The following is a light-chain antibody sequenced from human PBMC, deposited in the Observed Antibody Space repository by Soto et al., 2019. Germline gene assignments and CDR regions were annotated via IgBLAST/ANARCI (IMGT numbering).Light chain of an antibody. V-gene: IGLV2-14*01. J-gene: IGLJ3*02. Sequence: QSVLTQPASVSGSPGQSITISCTGTSSDLGGYNFVSWYQQYPGKAPKLILYEVSNRPSGVSNRFSGSKSGNTASLTISGLQAEDEADYYCSSYTSTSTRMFGGGTKLTVL. CDR1: SSDLGGYNF. CDR2: EVS. CDR3: SSYTSTSTRM.